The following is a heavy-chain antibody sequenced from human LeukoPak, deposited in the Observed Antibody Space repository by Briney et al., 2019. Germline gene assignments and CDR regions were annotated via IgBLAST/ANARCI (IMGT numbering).Heavy chain of an antibody. CDR3: ARDSVAEGSDY. CDR1: GLTVSTNY. J-gene: IGHJ4*02. CDR2: IYSDGNT. Sequence: GGSLRLSCAASGLTVSTNYMSWVRQAPGKGLEWVSVIYSDGNTYYADSVKGRFTISRDNSKNTLYLQMNSLRAEDTAVYYCARDSVAEGSDYWGQGALVTVPS. V-gene: IGHV3-66*01. D-gene: IGHD2-15*01.